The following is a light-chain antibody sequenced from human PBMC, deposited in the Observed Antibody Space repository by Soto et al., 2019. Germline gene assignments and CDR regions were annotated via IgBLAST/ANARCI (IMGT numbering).Light chain of an antibody. CDR3: SSYTSSSIDYV. CDR1: SSDVGGYNY. Sequence: QSALTQPPSASGSLGQSVTISCTGTSSDVGGYNYVSWYQQHPGKAPKLLIYDVSRRPSGVPDRFSGSKSGNTASLTVSGLQAEDEADYYCSSYTSSSIDYVFGTGTKLTVL. V-gene: IGLV2-8*01. J-gene: IGLJ1*01. CDR2: DVS.